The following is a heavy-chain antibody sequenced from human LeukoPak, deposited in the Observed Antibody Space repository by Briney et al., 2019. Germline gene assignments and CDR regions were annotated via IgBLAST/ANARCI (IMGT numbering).Heavy chain of an antibody. CDR3: AREGLLTSPNNAFDV. J-gene: IGHJ3*01. Sequence: DSVKGRFTVSRDSAKSTLYLQIESLKVEDTAVYYCAREGLLTSPNNAFDVRGQGTMVTVS. V-gene: IGHV3-30*07. D-gene: IGHD3-16*01.